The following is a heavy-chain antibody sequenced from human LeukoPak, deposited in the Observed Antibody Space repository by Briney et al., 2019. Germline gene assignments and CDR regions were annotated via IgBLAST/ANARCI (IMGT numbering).Heavy chain of an antibody. Sequence: GGSLRLSCAASGFTFSSYAMSWVRQAPGKGLEWVSAISGSGGSTYYADSVKGRFTISRDNTENSLFLEINSLRADDTAVYYCARDQGYCSSTNRGHYFYGLDVWGQGTTVAVSS. CDR2: ISGSGGST. V-gene: IGHV3-23*01. D-gene: IGHD2-2*01. J-gene: IGHJ6*02. CDR1: GFTFSSYA. CDR3: ARDQGYCSSTNRGHYFYGLDV.